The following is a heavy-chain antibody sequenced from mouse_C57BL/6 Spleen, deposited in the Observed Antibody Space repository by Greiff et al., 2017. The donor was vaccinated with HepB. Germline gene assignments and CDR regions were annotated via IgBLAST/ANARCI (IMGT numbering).Heavy chain of an antibody. CDR1: GYTFTSYG. V-gene: IGHV1-81*01. D-gene: IGHD1-1*01. CDR3: AREEEFITTVVASYYFDY. Sequence: VQLQQSGAELARPGASVKLSCKASGYTFTSYGISWVKQRTGQGLEWIGEIYPRSGNTYYNEKFKGKATLTADKSSSTAYMGLRSLTSEDSAVYFCAREEEFITTVVASYYFDYWGQGTTLTVSS. CDR2: IYPRSGNT. J-gene: IGHJ2*01.